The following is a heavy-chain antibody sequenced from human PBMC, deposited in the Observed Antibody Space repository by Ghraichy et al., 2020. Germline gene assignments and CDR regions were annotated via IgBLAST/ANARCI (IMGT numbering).Heavy chain of an antibody. CDR2: LIPILGLA. J-gene: IGHJ4*02. D-gene: IGHD1-26*01. CDR1: VGTFSNYA. V-gene: IGHV1-69*04. CDR3: AREAVSGSYSDYFDY. Sequence: SVKVSCKASVGTFSNYAISWVRQAPGQGLEWMGRLIPILGLANFAQKFQGRVTITADKSTSTAYMELSSLKCEDTAVYYCAREAVSGSYSDYFDYWGQGTLVTVSS.